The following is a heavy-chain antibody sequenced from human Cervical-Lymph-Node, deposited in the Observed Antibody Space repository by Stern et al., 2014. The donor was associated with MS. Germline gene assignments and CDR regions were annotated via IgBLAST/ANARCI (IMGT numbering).Heavy chain of an antibody. V-gene: IGHV3-11*01. CDR1: GFTFSDFY. CDR3: ARDALGASASRFLDH. D-gene: IGHD3-16*01. J-gene: IGHJ4*02. Sequence: VQLVESGGNLVKPGGSLRLSCAASGFTFSDFYMAWIRQAPGKGLEWISYITNDGRTTFYADSLEGRFTISRDNAKNSLYLQVNSLRVEDTAMYYCARDALGASASRFLDHWGRGTLVTVSS. CDR2: ITNDGRTT.